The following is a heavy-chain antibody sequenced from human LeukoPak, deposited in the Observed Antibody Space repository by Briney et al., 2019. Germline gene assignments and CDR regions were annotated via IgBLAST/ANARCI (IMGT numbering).Heavy chain of an antibody. CDR2: INPGDSDT. CDR1: GYSFTSYW. Sequence: GESLKISCKGSGYSFTSYWIGWVRQMPAKGLEWMGSINPGDSDTRYSPSFQGQVTISADKSISTAYLQWSSLKSSDTAMYYCARHSGISPFDYWGQGTLVTVSS. D-gene: IGHD1-26*01. V-gene: IGHV5-51*01. CDR3: ARHSGISPFDY. J-gene: IGHJ4*02.